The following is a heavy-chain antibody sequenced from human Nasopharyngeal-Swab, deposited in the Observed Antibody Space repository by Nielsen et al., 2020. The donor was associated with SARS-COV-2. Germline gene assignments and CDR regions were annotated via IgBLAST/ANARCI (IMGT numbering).Heavy chain of an antibody. V-gene: IGHV4-39*01. CDR3: VRSSSWYYFDY. J-gene: IGHJ4*02. Sequence: SETLSLTCTVSGDSIAYSTFYWGWIRQPPGKGLEWIGNIYYNGNTYQNPSLKSGLTISVDKSTNQFSLQLSSVTAADTAVYYCVRSSSWYYFDYWAQGTQVTVSS. CDR2: IYYNGNT. D-gene: IGHD6-13*01. CDR1: GDSIAYSTFY.